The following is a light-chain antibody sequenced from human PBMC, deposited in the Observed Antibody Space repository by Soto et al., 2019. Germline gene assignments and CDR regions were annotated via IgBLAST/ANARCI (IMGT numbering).Light chain of an antibody. J-gene: IGLJ3*02. CDR2: NTN. CDR3: VLYVGRGIGV. V-gene: IGLV8-61*01. Sequence: QAVVTQEPSFSVSPGGTVTLTCGLSSGSVTTNYYPSWYQQAPGQAPRTLIYNTNTRSSGVPDRFSGSILGNKAALTITGAQADDESDYHCVLYVGRGIGVFGGGTKLTVL. CDR1: SGSVTTNYY.